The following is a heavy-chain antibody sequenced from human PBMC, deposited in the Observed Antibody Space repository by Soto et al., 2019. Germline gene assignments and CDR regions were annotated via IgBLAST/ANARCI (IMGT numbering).Heavy chain of an antibody. CDR3: ARGLTEYSSSYYYMDV. CDR2: INPNSGGT. Sequence: GASVKVSCKASGYTFTGYYMHWVRQAPGQGLEWMGWINPNSGGTNYAQKIQGWVTMTRDTSISTANMKLSRLRTDDTAVYYCARGLTEYSSSYYYMDVWGKGTTVTVSS. J-gene: IGHJ6*03. CDR1: GYTFTGYY. D-gene: IGHD6-6*01. V-gene: IGHV1-2*04.